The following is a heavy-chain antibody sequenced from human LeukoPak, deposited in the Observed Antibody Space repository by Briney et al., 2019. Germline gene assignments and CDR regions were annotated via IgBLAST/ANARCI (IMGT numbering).Heavy chain of an antibody. V-gene: IGHV3-66*01. CDR1: GFTVSNNY. Sequence: PGGSLRLSCAASGFTVSNNYLSWVRQAPGKGLEWVSVICSDGATFYADSVKGRFTISRDSSKNTLYLQMNSLRAEDTAVYYCAKVRTVLGDYWGQGTLVTVSS. CDR2: ICSDGAT. D-gene: IGHD2-15*01. CDR3: AKVRTVLGDY. J-gene: IGHJ4*02.